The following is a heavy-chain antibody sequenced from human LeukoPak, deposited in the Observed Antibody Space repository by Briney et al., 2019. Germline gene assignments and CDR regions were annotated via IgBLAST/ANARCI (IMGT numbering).Heavy chain of an antibody. CDR2: ISSSSSTI. J-gene: IGHJ4*02. D-gene: IGHD6-13*01. V-gene: IGHV3-48*01. CDR3: ARVYGRRSSWYYLDY. Sequence: GGSLRLSCAASGLTFSSYSMNWVRQAPGMGLEWVSYISSSSSTIYCADSVKGRFTISRDNAKNSLYLQMHRLRAEDAAVYYCARVYGRRSSWYYLDYWGQGTLVTVSS. CDR1: GLTFSSYS.